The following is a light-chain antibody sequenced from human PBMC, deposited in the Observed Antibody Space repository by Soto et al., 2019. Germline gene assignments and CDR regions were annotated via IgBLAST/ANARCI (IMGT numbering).Light chain of an antibody. CDR3: QQYGSSPGRT. Sequence: EIVLTQSPGTLSLSPGERATLSCRASQRVSSSYFAWYQQKPGQAPRLLIYGASSRATGIPARFSGSGSGTDLALTISRLEPEDFAVYYCQQYGSSPGRTCGGGTKVEIK. CDR1: QRVSSSY. CDR2: GAS. J-gene: IGKJ4*01. V-gene: IGKV3-20*01.